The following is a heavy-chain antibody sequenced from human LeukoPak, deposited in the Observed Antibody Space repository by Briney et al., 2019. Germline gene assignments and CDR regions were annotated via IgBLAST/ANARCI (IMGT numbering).Heavy chain of an antibody. CDR1: GGSISSSSYY. Sequence: SETLSLTCTVSGGSISSSSYYWGWIRQPQGRGLEWIGSIYYSGSTYYNPSLKSRVTISVDTSKNQFSLKLSSVTAADTAVYYCARRVVPAASQAGWFDPWGQGTLVTVSS. V-gene: IGHV4-39*01. J-gene: IGHJ5*02. D-gene: IGHD2-2*01. CDR3: ARRVVPAASQAGWFDP. CDR2: IYYSGST.